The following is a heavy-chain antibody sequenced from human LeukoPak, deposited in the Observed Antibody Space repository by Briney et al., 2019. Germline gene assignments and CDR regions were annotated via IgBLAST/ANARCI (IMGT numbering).Heavy chain of an antibody. Sequence: GGSLRLSCAASGFTFSSYWMHWVRQAPGKGLVWVSRINSDGTSTAYADSVKGRFTISRDNAKNTLYLQMNSLRAEDTAVYYCARDRVGAAVGPFGCWGQGTLVTVSS. V-gene: IGHV3-74*03. CDR2: INSDGTST. CDR1: GFTFSSYW. J-gene: IGHJ4*02. CDR3: ARDRVGAAVGPFGC. D-gene: IGHD6-13*01.